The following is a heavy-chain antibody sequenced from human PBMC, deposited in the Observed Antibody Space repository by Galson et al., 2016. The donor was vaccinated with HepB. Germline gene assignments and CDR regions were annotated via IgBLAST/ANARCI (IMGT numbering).Heavy chain of an antibody. CDR3: ATTYGSGVTNWFDP. CDR2: ISTAKGNT. Sequence: SVKVSCKASGYTFSSYAIHWVRQAPGQRLEWMGWISTAKGNTHYSQKFQGRVIITRDTFASTAYMELSSLRSEDTAVYYCATTYGSGVTNWFDPWGQGALVTVSS. D-gene: IGHD3-10*01. V-gene: IGHV1-3*04. J-gene: IGHJ5*02. CDR1: GYTFSSYA.